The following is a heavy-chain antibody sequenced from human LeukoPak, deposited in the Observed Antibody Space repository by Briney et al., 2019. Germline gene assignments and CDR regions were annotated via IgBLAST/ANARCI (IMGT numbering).Heavy chain of an antibody. CDR2: ISYDGSNK. Sequence: PGGSLRLSCAASGFTFSSYAMHWVRQPPGKGLEWVTVISYDGSNKYYADSVKGRFTISRDNSKNTLYLQMNSLRAEDTAVYYCARDRNVVVPAAMEDWGQGTLVTVSS. D-gene: IGHD2-2*01. CDR1: GFTFSSYA. V-gene: IGHV3-30-3*01. CDR3: ARDRNVVVPAAMED. J-gene: IGHJ4*02.